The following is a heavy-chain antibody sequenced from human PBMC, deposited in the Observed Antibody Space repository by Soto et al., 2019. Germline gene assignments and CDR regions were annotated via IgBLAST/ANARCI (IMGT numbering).Heavy chain of an antibody. CDR1: GDSLSSNTAA. CDR3: ARDQYLPDYIVGYDYGIDV. D-gene: IGHD2-21*01. J-gene: IGHJ6*02. CDR2: AYYRSKWYI. Sequence: SQTLSLTCAISGDSLSSNTAAWNWIRQSPTRGLEWLGRAYYRSKWYIDYEESVKSRVTINPDTSRNQISLQLNSVTPEDTAVYYCARDQYLPDYIVGYDYGIDVCGQGPTVPVSS. V-gene: IGHV6-1*01.